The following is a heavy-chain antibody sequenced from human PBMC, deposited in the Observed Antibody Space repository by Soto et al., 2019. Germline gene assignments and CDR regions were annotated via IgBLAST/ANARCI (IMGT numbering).Heavy chain of an antibody. Sequence: EVQLLESGGGLVQPGGSLRLSCAASGFTFSTYAMSWVRQAPGKGLEWISGISGGGDYTYYADSVKGRFTISRDNSKNTLYLQVYSLRTEDAAIYYCANDLRGRGDFWGQGPLVTVSS. D-gene: IGHD3-10*01. CDR2: ISGGGDYT. CDR1: GFTFSTYA. J-gene: IGHJ4*02. CDR3: ANDLRGRGDF. V-gene: IGHV3-23*01.